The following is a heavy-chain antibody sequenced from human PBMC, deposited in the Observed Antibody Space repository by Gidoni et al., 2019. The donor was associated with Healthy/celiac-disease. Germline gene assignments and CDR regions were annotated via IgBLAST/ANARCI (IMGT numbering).Heavy chain of an antibody. D-gene: IGHD4-17*01. CDR1: ACSISSSSYY. J-gene: IGHJ4*02. V-gene: IGHV4-39*01. CDR3: ARTNDYGDYDPTYYFDY. CDR2: IYYSGST. Sequence: QLQLPASGPGLVKPSETLSLTCTVSACSISSSSYYWGWIRQPPGQGLEWIGSIYYSGSTYYNPSLKSRVTISVETSKNQFSLKRSAVTAADTAVYYCARTNDYGDYDPTYYFDYWGQGTLVTGSS.